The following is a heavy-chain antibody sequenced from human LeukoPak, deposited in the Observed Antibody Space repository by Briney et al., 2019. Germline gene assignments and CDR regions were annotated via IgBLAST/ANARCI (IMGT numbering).Heavy chain of an antibody. CDR1: GYTLTELS. J-gene: IGHJ6*03. V-gene: IGHV1-24*01. CDR3: ATDGGLQLVPFYYYYMDV. D-gene: IGHD6-6*01. CDR2: FDPEDGET. Sequence: ASVKVSCKVSGYTLTELSMHWVRQAPGKGLEWMGGFDPEDGETIYAQKFQGRVTMTEVTSTDTAYMELSSLRSEDTAVYYCATDGGLQLVPFYYYYMDVWGKGTTVTVSS.